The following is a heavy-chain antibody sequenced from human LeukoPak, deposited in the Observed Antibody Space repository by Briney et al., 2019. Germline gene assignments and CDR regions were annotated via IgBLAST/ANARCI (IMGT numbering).Heavy chain of an antibody. CDR3: ARGGYYGSGNDFRFDP. J-gene: IGHJ5*02. D-gene: IGHD3-10*01. V-gene: IGHV4-34*01. Sequence: SETLSLTCAVYGGSFSGYYWSWIRQPPGKGLEWIGEINHSGSTNYNPSLKSRVTISVDTSKNQFSLKLSSVTAADTAVYYSARGGYYGSGNDFRFDPWGQGTLVTVSS. CDR1: GGSFSGYY. CDR2: INHSGST.